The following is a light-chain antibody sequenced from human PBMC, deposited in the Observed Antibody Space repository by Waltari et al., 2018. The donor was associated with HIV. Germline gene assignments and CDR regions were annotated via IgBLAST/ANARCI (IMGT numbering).Light chain of an antibody. Sequence: DLTQSPVTLSASPGESVTLSCRASQSVNSYLSWYQRKPGQAPRLLIYDASKRATGIPARFSGTGSGTDFTLTISSLEPEDFAVYFCQQRSNWPLITFGPGSTVDV. CDR1: QSVNSY. CDR2: DAS. V-gene: IGKV3-11*01. J-gene: IGKJ3*01. CDR3: QQRSNWPLIT.